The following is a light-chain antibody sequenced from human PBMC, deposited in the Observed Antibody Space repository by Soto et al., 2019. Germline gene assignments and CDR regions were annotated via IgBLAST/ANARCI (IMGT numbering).Light chain of an antibody. CDR1: SSDVGGYNY. Sequence: QSVLTQPASVSGSPGQSITISCTGTSSDVGGYNYVSLYQHHTGKAPKLMIYDVSNRPSGVSNRFSGSKSGSTASLTIFGRQSEDEADYYCSSYGITTRVFGGGTKLTVL. CDR3: SSYGITTRV. V-gene: IGLV2-14*03. CDR2: DVS. J-gene: IGLJ3*02.